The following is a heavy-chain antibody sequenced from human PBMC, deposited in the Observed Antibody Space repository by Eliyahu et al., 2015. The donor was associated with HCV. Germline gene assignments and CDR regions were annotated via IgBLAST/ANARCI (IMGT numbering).Heavy chain of an antibody. Sequence: GINWSSGHIGYADSVKGRFTMSRDNAKNSLYLQMNSLRVEDTALYYCTKDSASTYYYGPGSPFIWGQHYMDVWGKGTTVTVSS. CDR3: TKDSASTYYYGPGSPFIWGQHYMDV. V-gene: IGHV3-9*01. D-gene: IGHD3-10*01. CDR2: INWSSGHI. J-gene: IGHJ6*03.